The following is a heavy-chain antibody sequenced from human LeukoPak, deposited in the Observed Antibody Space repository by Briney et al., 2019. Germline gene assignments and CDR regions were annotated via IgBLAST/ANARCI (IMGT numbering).Heavy chain of an antibody. CDR3: ASRAFEAAAGVNY. D-gene: IGHD6-13*01. CDR2: ISSSSSYI. Sequence: GGSLRLSCAASGFTFSSYSMNWVRQAPGKGLEWVSSISSSSSYIYYADSVKGRFTISRDNAKNSLYLQMNSLRAEDTAVYYCASRAFEAAAGVNYWGQGTLVTVSS. J-gene: IGHJ4*02. V-gene: IGHV3-21*04. CDR1: GFTFSSYS.